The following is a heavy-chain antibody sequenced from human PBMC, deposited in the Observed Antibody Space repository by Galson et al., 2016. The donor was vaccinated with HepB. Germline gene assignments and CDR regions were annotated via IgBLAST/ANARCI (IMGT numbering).Heavy chain of an antibody. Sequence: FLRLSCAASGFTFSSYAMSWVRQAPGEGLGWVSSSGSGGPTYYADSVKGRLTISSDNSKNTLYLQMHSLRADDTAVYYCEKSALEYDILTGYYRREADYWGQGTLVTVSS. CDR1: GFTFSSYA. CDR3: EKSALEYDILTGYYRREADY. CDR2: SGSGGPT. J-gene: IGHJ4*02. D-gene: IGHD3-9*01. V-gene: IGHV3-23*01.